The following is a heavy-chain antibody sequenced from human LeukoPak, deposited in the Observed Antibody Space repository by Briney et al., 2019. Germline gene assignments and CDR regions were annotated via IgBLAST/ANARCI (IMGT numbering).Heavy chain of an antibody. J-gene: IGHJ5*02. CDR3: ARERLMVRGISWFDP. D-gene: IGHD3-10*01. CDR1: GDSISGSSFY. Sequence: SETLSLTCTVSGDSISGSSFYWGWIRQPPGKGLAWIGSIYNSGSTHYNPSLKSRVTISVDTSKNQFSLKLSSVTAADTAVYFCARERLMVRGISWFDPWGQGTLVTVSS. V-gene: IGHV4-39*07. CDR2: IYNSGST.